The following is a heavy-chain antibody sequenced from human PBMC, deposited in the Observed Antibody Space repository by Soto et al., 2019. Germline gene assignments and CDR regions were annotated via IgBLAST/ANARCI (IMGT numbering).Heavy chain of an antibody. CDR1: GFIFSNFG. CDR2: ISYDGNKR. J-gene: IGHJ6*03. Sequence: QVQLVESGGGVVQPGGSLTLSCAASGFIFSNFGMHRVRQAPGKGLEWLAVISYDGNKRYYSDSVKGRFTISRDNSDNTLYLQMNTLKADDTAVYFCAKDRRIAYYYMDVWGRGSTVTVSS. V-gene: IGHV3-30*18. CDR3: AKDRRIAYYYMDV. D-gene: IGHD2-15*01.